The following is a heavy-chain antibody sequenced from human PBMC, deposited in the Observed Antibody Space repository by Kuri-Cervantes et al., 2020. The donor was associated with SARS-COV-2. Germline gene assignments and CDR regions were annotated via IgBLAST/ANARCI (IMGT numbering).Heavy chain of an antibody. J-gene: IGHJ4*02. V-gene: IGHV3-48*03. CDR3: AWTYDFWSGYSSALIDY. CDR2: ISSSGSTI. D-gene: IGHD3-3*01. CDR1: GFTFSSYE. Sequence: GGSLRLSCAAPGFTFSSYEMNWVRQAPGKGLEWVSYISSSGSTIYYADSVKGRFTISRDNAKNSLYLQMNSLRAEDTAVYYCAWTYDFWSGYSSALIDYWGQGTLVTVSS.